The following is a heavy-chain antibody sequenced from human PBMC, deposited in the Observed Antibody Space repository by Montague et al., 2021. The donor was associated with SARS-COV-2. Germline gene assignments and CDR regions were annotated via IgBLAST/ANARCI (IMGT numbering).Heavy chain of an antibody. D-gene: IGHD1-14*01. CDR1: GASVSSSY. Sequence: SETLSLTCTVSGASVSSSYWGWVRQSPGKGLEWIGYFYSVGSTDYNPSLMSRVTISRDTSNNQFSLKVRSVTAADTAIYYCARETMTADAFDFWGQGTMVIVSS. CDR3: ARETMTADAFDF. V-gene: IGHV4-59*02. J-gene: IGHJ3*01. CDR2: FYSVGST.